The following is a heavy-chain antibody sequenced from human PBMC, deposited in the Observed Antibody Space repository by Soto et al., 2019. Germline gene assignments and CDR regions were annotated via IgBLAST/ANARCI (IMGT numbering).Heavy chain of an antibody. D-gene: IGHD6-13*01. CDR2: MYYSGST. Sequence: QVQLRESGPGLVKPSQTLSLTCTVSVGSINRGGYYWNWIRQHPGKGLGWFGYMYYSGSTYYNPFLRSRVIISADTSENHFSLKLSSVTAADTAVYFCARGYRQSGYSSSWVFDYWGQGTLVNVSS. CDR3: ARGYRQSGYSSSWVFDY. V-gene: IGHV4-31*03. CDR1: VGSINRGGYY. J-gene: IGHJ4*02.